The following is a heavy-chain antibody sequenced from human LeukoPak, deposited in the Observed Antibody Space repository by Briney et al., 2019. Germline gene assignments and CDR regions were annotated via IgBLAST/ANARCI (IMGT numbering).Heavy chain of an antibody. CDR1: GFTFSSYG. Sequence: PGRSLRLSCAASGFTFSSYGMHWVRQAPGKGLEWVAVISYDGSNKYYADSVKGRFTISRDNAKNSLYLQMNSLRAEDTAVYYCARRGYDFWSGYYDYWGQGTLVTVSS. V-gene: IGHV3-30*03. CDR2: ISYDGSNK. J-gene: IGHJ4*02. D-gene: IGHD3-3*01. CDR3: ARRGYDFWSGYYDY.